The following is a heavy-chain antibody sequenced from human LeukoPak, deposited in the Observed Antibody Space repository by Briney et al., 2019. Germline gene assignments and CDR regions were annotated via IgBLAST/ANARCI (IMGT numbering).Heavy chain of an antibody. V-gene: IGHV4-34*01. CDR3: ARHPGYSSGWYPNYGMHV. D-gene: IGHD6-19*01. CDR2: INHSGST. Sequence: SETLSLTCAVYGGSFSGYYWSWIRQPPGKGLEWIGEINHSGSTNYNPSLKSRVTISVDTSKNQFSLKLSSVTAADTAVYYCARHPGYSSGWYPNYGMHVWGKGTTVTVSS. CDR1: GGSFSGYY. J-gene: IGHJ6*04.